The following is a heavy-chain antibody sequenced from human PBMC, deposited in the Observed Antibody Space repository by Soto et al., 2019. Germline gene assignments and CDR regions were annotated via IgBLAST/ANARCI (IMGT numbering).Heavy chain of an antibody. CDR2: LQTDGSHP. CDR3: ARGGYPDY. V-gene: IGHV3-74*01. J-gene: IGHJ4*02. D-gene: IGHD5-18*01. CDR1: GFTFDYDW. Sequence: EVQLVESGGGLVQPGGSLRLSCVASGFTFDYDWLHGVRQAPGEGLMWVSRLQTDGSHPDYADSVKGRFTISRDNDKNTLYLQINNLRAEDTAVYYCARGGYPDYLGQGTLVTVSS.